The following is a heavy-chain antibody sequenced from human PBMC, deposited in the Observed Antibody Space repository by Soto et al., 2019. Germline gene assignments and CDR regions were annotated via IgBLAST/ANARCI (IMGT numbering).Heavy chain of an antibody. CDR1: GFTFSSYA. CDR2: ISYDGSNK. J-gene: IGHJ4*02. Sequence: QVQLVESGGGVVQPGRSLRLSCAASGFTFSSYAMHWVHQAPGKGLEWVAVISYDGSNKYYADSVKGRFTISRDNSKNTLYLQMNSLRAEDTAVYYCARDLLEAGNYWGQGTLVTVSS. V-gene: IGHV3-30-3*01. D-gene: IGHD6-19*01. CDR3: ARDLLEAGNY.